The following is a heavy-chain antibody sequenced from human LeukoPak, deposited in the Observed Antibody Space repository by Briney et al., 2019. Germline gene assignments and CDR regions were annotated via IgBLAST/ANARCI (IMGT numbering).Heavy chain of an antibody. V-gene: IGHV3-7*03. J-gene: IGHJ4*02. CDR3: AKIRWLRLPLFDY. CDR1: GFTFSNYW. CDR2: IKNDGSEK. D-gene: IGHD5-12*01. Sequence: SGGSLRLSCEVSGFTFSNYWMNWVRQAPGKGLEWVANIKNDGSEKNYVDSVKGRFTISRDNSKNTLYLQMNSLRAEDTAVYYCAKIRWLRLPLFDYWGQGTLVTVSS.